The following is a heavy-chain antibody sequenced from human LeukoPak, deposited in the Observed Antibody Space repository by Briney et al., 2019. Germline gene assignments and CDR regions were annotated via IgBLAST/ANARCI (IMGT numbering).Heavy chain of an antibody. CDR3: ARVSWFGWFDP. CDR1: GFTFSSYW. Sequence: GGSLRLSCAASGFTFSSYWMSWVRQAPGKGLEWVANTKQDGSEKNYVDSVKGRFTISRDNAKNSLYLQMNSLRAEDTAVYYCARVSWFGWFDPWGQGTLVTVFS. CDR2: TKQDGSEK. J-gene: IGHJ5*02. V-gene: IGHV3-7*01. D-gene: IGHD3-10*01.